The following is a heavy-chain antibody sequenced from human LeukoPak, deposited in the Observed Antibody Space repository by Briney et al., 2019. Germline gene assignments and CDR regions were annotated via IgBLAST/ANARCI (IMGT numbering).Heavy chain of an antibody. CDR3: ARGRQNGDYFDH. V-gene: IGHV4-4*07. CDR1: GDSISAYY. CDR2: VFASGGA. Sequence: SETLSLTCTVSGDSISAYYWSWIPQAAGKGLDYIGRVFASGGANYSPSHENRVTMSVDTSKNQLSLRLRSVTAADTAMYYCARGRQNGDYFDHWGQGILVTVSS. J-gene: IGHJ4*02. D-gene: IGHD4-17*01.